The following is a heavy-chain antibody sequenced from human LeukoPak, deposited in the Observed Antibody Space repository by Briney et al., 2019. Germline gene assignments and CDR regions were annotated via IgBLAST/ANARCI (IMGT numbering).Heavy chain of an antibody. J-gene: IGHJ3*01. D-gene: IGHD4-23*01. Sequence: ASVKVSCKASGYTFTSTGFCWVRQAPGQGLEWMGWVSAYNGNTNYAQKFRGRVTMTNDTSTNTAYMELRSLRSDDTAVYFCARDAPRWRNAFDFWGQGTLVTVSS. CDR1: GYTFTSTG. CDR2: VSAYNGNT. CDR3: ARDAPRWRNAFDF. V-gene: IGHV1-18*01.